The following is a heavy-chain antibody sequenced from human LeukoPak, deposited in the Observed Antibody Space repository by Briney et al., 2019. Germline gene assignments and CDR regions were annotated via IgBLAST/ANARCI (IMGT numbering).Heavy chain of an antibody. D-gene: IGHD3-9*01. J-gene: IGHJ4*02. CDR3: TTGHNVLRYFDVDY. Sequence: GGSLRLSCAASGFTFSNAWMNWVRQAPGKGLEWVGRIKSKTDGGTTDYAAPVKGRFTISRDDSKNTLYLQMNSLKTEDTAVYYCTTGHNVLRYFDVDYWGQGTLVTVSS. CDR2: IKSKTDGGTT. CDR1: GFTFSNAW. V-gene: IGHV3-15*07.